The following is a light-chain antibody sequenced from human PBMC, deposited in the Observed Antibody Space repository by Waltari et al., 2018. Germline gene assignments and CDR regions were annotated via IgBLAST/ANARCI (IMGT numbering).Light chain of an antibody. Sequence: QLVVTQSPSASASLGASVKLTCTLRSGHGSYAIAWHPQQPQKGPRFLLRVNSDGSHNKGDAVPYRFSGSSSGAERYLIISSLQSEDEADYYCQTWDTDIVVFGGGTKLTV. CDR3: QTWDTDIVV. V-gene: IGLV4-69*01. CDR1: SGHGSYA. CDR2: VNSDGSH. J-gene: IGLJ2*01.